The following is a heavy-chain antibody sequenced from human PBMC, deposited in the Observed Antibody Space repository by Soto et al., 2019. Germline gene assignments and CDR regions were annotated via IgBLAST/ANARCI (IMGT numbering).Heavy chain of an antibody. Sequence: SETLSLTCTVSGGSISSGDYYWSWIRQPPGRGLEWIGYIYYSGSTYYNPSLKSRVTISVDTSKDQFSLKLSSVTAADTAVYYCARMYYYDSSGYYYFDYWGQGTLVTVSS. CDR2: IYYSGST. D-gene: IGHD3-22*01. V-gene: IGHV4-30-4*01. J-gene: IGHJ4*02. CDR1: GGSISSGDYY. CDR3: ARMYYYDSSGYYYFDY.